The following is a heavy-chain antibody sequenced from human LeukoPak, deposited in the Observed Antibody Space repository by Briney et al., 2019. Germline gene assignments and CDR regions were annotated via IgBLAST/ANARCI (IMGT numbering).Heavy chain of an antibody. J-gene: IGHJ4*02. CDR2: INPNIGDT. Sequence: ASVKVSCKASGYTFTGYYMHWVRQAPGQGLEWMGWINPNIGDTNYAQKFQGRVTMTRGTSISTAYMELSRLRFDDTAVYYCARINSSRWYDFWGQGTLVTVSS. CDR3: ARINSSRWYDF. CDR1: GYTFTGYY. D-gene: IGHD6-13*01. V-gene: IGHV1-2*02.